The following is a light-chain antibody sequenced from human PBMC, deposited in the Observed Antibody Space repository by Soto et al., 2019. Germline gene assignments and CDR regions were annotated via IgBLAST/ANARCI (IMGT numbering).Light chain of an antibody. V-gene: IGKV1-8*01. CDR2: AAS. J-gene: IGKJ4*01. CDR3: QQYYSYPLT. Sequence: AIRMTQSLSSLSTTTGDRVTITCRASQGISSYLAWYQQKPGKAPKLLIYAASTLQSGVPSRFSGSGSGTDFTLTISCLQSEDFATYYCQQYYSYPLTFGGGTKVAIK. CDR1: QGISSY.